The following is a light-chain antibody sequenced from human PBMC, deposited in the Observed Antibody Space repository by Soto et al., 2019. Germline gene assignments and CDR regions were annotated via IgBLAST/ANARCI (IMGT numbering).Light chain of an antibody. Sequence: EIVMTQSPATLSVSPGGRATLSCRASQSISGALAWYQQKPGQAPRLLIYGASTRATTFPARFSGSGSGTDLTLTISSLQSEDFAVYYCQQYNNWPWTFGQGTKVEIK. V-gene: IGKV3-15*01. CDR1: QSISGA. CDR2: GAS. J-gene: IGKJ1*01. CDR3: QQYNNWPWT.